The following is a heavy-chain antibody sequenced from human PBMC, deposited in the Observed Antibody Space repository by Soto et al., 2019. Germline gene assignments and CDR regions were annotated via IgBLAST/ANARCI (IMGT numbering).Heavy chain of an antibody. CDR3: ARDSDIVVVVAAGALDY. CDR2: IWYDGSNK. D-gene: IGHD2-15*01. J-gene: IGHJ4*02. Sequence: QVQLVESGGGVVQPGRSLRLSCAASGFTFSSYGMHWVRQAPGKGLEWVAVIWYDGSNKYYADSVKGRFTISRDNSKNPLYLQMNSLRAEDTAVYYCARDSDIVVVVAAGALDYWGQGTLVTVSS. CDR1: GFTFSSYG. V-gene: IGHV3-33*01.